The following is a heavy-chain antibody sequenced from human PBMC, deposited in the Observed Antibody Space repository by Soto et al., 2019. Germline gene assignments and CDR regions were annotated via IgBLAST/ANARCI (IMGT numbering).Heavy chain of an antibody. V-gene: IGHV1-46*01. CDR3: ARAIEAELPPTGLRY. Sequence: QVQLVQSGAEVKKPGASVKVSCKASGYTFTSYYMHWVRQAPGQGLEWMGIINPSGGSTSYAQKFQVRVTMTRDTSTSTVYMELSSLRSEDTAVYYCARAIEAELPPTGLRYGGQGTLVTVSS. D-gene: IGHD1-7*01. J-gene: IGHJ4*02. CDR1: GYTFTSYY. CDR2: INPSGGST.